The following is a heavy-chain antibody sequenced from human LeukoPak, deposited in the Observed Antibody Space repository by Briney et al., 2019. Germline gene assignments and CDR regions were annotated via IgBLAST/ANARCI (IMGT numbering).Heavy chain of an antibody. V-gene: IGHV3-23*01. CDR1: GVIFSNYA. CDR3: AKGAGSYPFDY. CDR2: ISGSGCT. Sequence: PGGSLRLSCAASGVIFSNYAMSWVRQAPGRGLEWVSDISGSGCTYYVDSVKRLFPIPRDNSKHTLYLKMNSLRAEDTDLYYCAKGAGSYPFDYWGQGTRVTVSS. J-gene: IGHJ4*02. D-gene: IGHD3-10*01.